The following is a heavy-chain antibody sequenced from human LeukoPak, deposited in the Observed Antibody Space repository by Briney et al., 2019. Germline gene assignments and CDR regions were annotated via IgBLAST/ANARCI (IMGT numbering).Heavy chain of an antibody. CDR1: GFTFSTFW. CDR3: VRGSAWTFDC. D-gene: IGHD3/OR15-3a*01. CDR2: IKPDGSEV. J-gene: IGHJ4*02. Sequence: GGSLRLSCAASGFTFSTFWMTWVRQAPGKGLEWVATIKPDGSEVYYLDSVKGRFTFSRDNAKNSLYLQMNSLRVEDSGVYYCVRGSAWTFDCWGQGTLVTVSS. V-gene: IGHV3-7*04.